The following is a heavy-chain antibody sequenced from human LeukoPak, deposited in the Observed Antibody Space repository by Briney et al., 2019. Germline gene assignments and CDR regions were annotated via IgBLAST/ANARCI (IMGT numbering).Heavy chain of an antibody. CDR2: INFCGDNS. V-gene: IGHV3-23*01. CDR3: AKDIQLST. D-gene: IGHD5-24*01. CDR1: GFTFSSYA. J-gene: IGHJ3*01. Sequence: GTSLRLSCAASGFTFSSYAMHWVRQAPGKGLEWVSLINFCGDNSYYADSVKGRFTISRDNSKNTLSLQMNSLRVEDTAIYYCAKDIQLSTWGLGTMVTV.